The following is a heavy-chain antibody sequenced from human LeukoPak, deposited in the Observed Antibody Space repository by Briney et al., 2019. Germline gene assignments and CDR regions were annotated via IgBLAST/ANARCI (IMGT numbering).Heavy chain of an antibody. CDR3: ARDMKGPPGFDYYGMDV. V-gene: IGHV3-30*19. D-gene: IGHD3-16*01. J-gene: IGHJ6*02. CDR1: RFTFNGYG. CDR2: IYYDGTKN. Sequence: GGSLRFFCAASRFTFNGYGMHWVRQAPGKGLEGVAFIYYDGTKNYYADSVKGRFTISRDNSKNTLYPQMNSLRAEDTAVYYCARDMKGPPGFDYYGMDVWGQGTTVTVSS.